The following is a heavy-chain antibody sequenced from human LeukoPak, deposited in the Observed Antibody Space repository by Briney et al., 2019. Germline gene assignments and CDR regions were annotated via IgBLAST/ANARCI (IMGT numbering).Heavy chain of an antibody. CDR3: AKVSNDYGDYLFDY. J-gene: IGHJ4*02. V-gene: IGHV3-23*01. CDR2: ISGSGGST. CDR1: GFTFSSYA. Sequence: GSLRLSCAASGFTFSSYALSWVRQAPGKGLEWVSAISGSGGSTYYADSVKGRFTISRDNSKNTLYLQMNSLRAEDTAVYYCAKVSNDYGDYLFDYWGQGTLVTVSS. D-gene: IGHD4-17*01.